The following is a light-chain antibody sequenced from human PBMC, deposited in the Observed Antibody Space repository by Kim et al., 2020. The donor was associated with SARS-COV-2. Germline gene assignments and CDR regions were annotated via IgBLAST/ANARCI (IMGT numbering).Light chain of an antibody. J-gene: IGKJ4*01. CDR1: QSVSSNF. V-gene: IGKV3-20*01. CDR2: DAS. Sequence: EIVLTQSPGTLSLSPGERATLSCRASQSVSSNFLAWYQQKPGQAPRLLIYDASSRATGIPDRFSGSGSGTDFTLTISRLEPEDFAVYDCQQYGSSPLTFGGGTKVEVK. CDR3: QQYGSSPLT.